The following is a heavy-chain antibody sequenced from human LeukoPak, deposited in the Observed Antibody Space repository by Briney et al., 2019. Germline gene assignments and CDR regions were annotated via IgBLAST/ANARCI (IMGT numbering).Heavy chain of an antibody. Sequence: PSETPSLTCTLSDGSITNYKWSWVRQPPGGGRGFMGHVHYSGTSNYNRSRRSRVTISIDTSKKHFFLKLKSVTAADTAVYFCARGYGDFRVEGRYFHFWGQGTLVTVSS. V-gene: IGHV4-59*01. J-gene: IGHJ4*02. CDR2: VHYSGTS. CDR1: DGSITNYK. D-gene: IGHD4-17*01. CDR3: ARGYGDFRVEGRYFHF.